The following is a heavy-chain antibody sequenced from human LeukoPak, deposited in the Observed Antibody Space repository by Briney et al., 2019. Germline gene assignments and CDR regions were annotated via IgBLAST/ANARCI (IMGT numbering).Heavy chain of an antibody. J-gene: IGHJ4*02. D-gene: IGHD3-22*01. CDR2: IYHSGTT. V-gene: IGHV4-4*02. CDR1: GGSISNSDW. Sequence: PSETLSLTCAVSGGSISNSDWWRWVRQPPGKGLEWIGEIYHSGTTNYNPSLKSRVTISVDKSKNQFSLKLSSVTAADTAVFYCARRYDSRGFDYWGQGTLVTV. CDR3: ARRYDSRGFDY.